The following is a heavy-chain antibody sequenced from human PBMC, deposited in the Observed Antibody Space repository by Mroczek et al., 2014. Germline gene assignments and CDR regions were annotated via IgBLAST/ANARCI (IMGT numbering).Heavy chain of an antibody. CDR2: ITGSDTFI. Sequence: VQLQESGGEGLVQPGGSLRLSCAASGFTFNSYSMTWVRQAPGKGLEWVSSITGSDTFIFYADSVKGRFTISRDSAKNSLFLQMNNLRAEDTAVYYCARIGLYFFEYWGQGTLVTVSS. CDR3: ARIGLYFFEY. CDR1: GFTFNSYS. V-gene: IGHV3-21*06. J-gene: IGHJ4*02.